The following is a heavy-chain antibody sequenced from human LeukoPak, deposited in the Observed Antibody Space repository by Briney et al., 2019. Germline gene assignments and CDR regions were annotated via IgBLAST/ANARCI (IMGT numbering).Heavy chain of an antibody. Sequence: PGGSLRLSCAASGFSFGSYSMNWVRPALGKGLEWLSYIWDSSRITYQADTVKGRFTIPRDNATSSLYLQMNSLRDEDTAVYYCVRDSSFAFDYWGQGILVTVSS. CDR2: IWDSSRIT. V-gene: IGHV3-48*02. J-gene: IGHJ4*02. CDR1: GFSFGSYS. D-gene: IGHD2/OR15-2a*01. CDR3: VRDSSFAFDY.